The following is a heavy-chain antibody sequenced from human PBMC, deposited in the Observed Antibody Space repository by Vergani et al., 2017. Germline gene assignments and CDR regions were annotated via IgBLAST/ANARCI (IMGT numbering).Heavy chain of an antibody. Sequence: QVQLQESGPGLVKPSQTLSLTCTVSGGSISSGGYYWSWIRQHPGKGLEWIGYIYYSGSTYYNPSLKSRVTISVDTSKNQFSLKPSSVTAADTAVYYCARGVVGYDYVWGGWYYYYGMDVWGQGTTVTVS. CDR1: GGSISSGGYY. D-gene: IGHD3-16*01. J-gene: IGHJ6*02. CDR3: ARGVVGYDYVWGGWYYYYGMDV. V-gene: IGHV4-31*03. CDR2: IYYSGST.